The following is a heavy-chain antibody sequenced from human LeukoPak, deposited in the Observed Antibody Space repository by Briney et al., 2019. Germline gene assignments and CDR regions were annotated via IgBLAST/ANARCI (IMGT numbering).Heavy chain of an antibody. Sequence: GRSLRLPCAASGFTVSSNYMSWVRQAPGKGLEWVSVIYSGGSTYYADSVKGRFTISRHNSKNTLYLQMNSLRAEDTAVYYCARGAPGLQRGTDYWGQGTLVTVSS. CDR2: IYSGGST. D-gene: IGHD3-16*01. J-gene: IGHJ4*02. CDR1: GFTVSSNY. CDR3: ARGAPGLQRGTDY. V-gene: IGHV3-53*04.